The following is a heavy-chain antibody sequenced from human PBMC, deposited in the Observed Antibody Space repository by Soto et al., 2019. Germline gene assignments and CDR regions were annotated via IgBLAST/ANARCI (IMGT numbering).Heavy chain of an antibody. J-gene: IGHJ3*02. Sequence: PSETLSLTCTVSGCSISSYYWSWIRRPPGKGLEWIGYIYYSGSTNYNPSLKSRVTISVDTSKNQFSLKLSSVTAADTAVYYCARHYYDFWSGYNLYDAFDIWGQGTMVTVSS. D-gene: IGHD3-3*01. V-gene: IGHV4-59*08. CDR3: ARHYYDFWSGYNLYDAFDI. CDR1: GCSISSYY. CDR2: IYYSGST.